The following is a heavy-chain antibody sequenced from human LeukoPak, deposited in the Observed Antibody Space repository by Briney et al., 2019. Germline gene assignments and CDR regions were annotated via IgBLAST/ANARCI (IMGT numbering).Heavy chain of an antibody. J-gene: IGHJ4*02. CDR2: INPNSGGT. CDR3: ARGPRYYDFWSGYCDY. V-gene: IGHV1-2*02. CDR1: GYTFTGYY. D-gene: IGHD3-3*01. Sequence: ASVKVSCKASGYTFTGYYMHWVRQAPGQGLEWMGWINPNSGGTIYAQKFQGRVTMTRDTSISTAYMELSRLRSDDTAVYYCARGPRYYDFWSGYCDYWGQGTLVTVSS.